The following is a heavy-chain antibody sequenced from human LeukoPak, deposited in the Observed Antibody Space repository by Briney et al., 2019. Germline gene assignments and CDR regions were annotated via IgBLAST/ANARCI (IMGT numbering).Heavy chain of an antibody. J-gene: IGHJ4*02. Sequence: GGSLRLSCAASGFTFSSYSMNWVRQAPGKGLEWVSSISSSSSYIYYADSVKGRFTISRDNAKNSLYLQMNSLRAEDTAVYYCARDNKDYDYVWGSYRATTKNDYWGQGTLVTVSS. D-gene: IGHD3-16*02. CDR1: GFTFSSYS. CDR3: ARDNKDYDYVWGSYRATTKNDY. CDR2: ISSSSSYI. V-gene: IGHV3-21*01.